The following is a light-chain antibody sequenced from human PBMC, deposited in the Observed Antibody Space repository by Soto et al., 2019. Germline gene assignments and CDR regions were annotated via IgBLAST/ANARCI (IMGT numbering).Light chain of an antibody. Sequence: EIVLTQSPGTLSLSPGERATLSWRASQSVSSSYLAWYQQKPGQAPGLLIYGASSRATGIPDRFSGSGSGTDFTLTISRLEPEDFAVYYCQQYGSSPRVTFGGGTKVEIK. CDR2: GAS. J-gene: IGKJ4*01. V-gene: IGKV3-20*01. CDR3: QQYGSSPRVT. CDR1: QSVSSSY.